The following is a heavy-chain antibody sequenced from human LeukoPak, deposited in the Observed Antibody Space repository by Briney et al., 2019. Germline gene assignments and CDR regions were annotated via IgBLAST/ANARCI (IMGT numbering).Heavy chain of an antibody. J-gene: IGHJ4*02. V-gene: IGHV3-7*01. CDR3: ARDSFETVIDY. D-gene: IGHD1-14*01. CDR1: GFTFSTYW. CDR2: IKEDGSEK. Sequence: GGSLRLSCAVSGFTFSTYWMSWVPQAPGKGLEWVGNIKEDGSEKYYVDSMKGRFTISRDNAKNSLYLQMNSLRVEDTAVYYCARDSFETVIDYWGQGTLVTVSS.